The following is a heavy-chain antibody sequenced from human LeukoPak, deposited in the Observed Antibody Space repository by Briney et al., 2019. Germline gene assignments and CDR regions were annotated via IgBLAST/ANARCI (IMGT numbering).Heavy chain of an antibody. Sequence: GGSLRLSCAASGFTFSSCGMHWVRQAPGKGLEWVAFIQSDGSDQYYADSVKGRLSISRDNSKNTLYLQMNSLRTEDTAVYYCAKRDGYNSGPFDYWGQGTLVTVSS. J-gene: IGHJ4*02. V-gene: IGHV3-30*02. CDR2: IQSDGSDQ. CDR3: AKRDGYNSGPFDY. CDR1: GFTFSSCG. D-gene: IGHD5-24*01.